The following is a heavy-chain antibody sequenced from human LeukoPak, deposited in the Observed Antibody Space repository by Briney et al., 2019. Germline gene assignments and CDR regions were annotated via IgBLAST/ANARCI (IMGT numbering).Heavy chain of an antibody. J-gene: IGHJ3*02. CDR2: IYYSGST. Sequence: SETLSLTCTVSGGSISSSSYYWGWIRQPPGKGLEWIGSIYYSGSTYYNPSLKSRVTISVDTSKNQFSLKLSSVTAADTAAYYCARVRVVTATGVAFDIWGQGTMVTVSS. D-gene: IGHD2-21*02. V-gene: IGHV4-39*07. CDR1: GGSISSSSYY. CDR3: ARVRVVTATGVAFDI.